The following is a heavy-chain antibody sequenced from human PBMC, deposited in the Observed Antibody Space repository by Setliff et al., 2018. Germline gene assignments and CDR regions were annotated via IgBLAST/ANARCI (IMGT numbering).Heavy chain of an antibody. D-gene: IGHD3-16*01. CDR3: ARDRTAYTYGLDV. J-gene: IGHJ6*02. V-gene: IGHV4-59*02. Sequence: SETLSLTCTVSGGSVSPYFWSWIRQPPGKGLEWIGYIYHNGNTNFSPSLRSRVNMSVDTSKNQFVLNLKAVTAADTAVYYCARDRTAYTYGLDVWGQGTTVTVSS. CDR2: IYHNGNT. CDR1: GGSVSPYF.